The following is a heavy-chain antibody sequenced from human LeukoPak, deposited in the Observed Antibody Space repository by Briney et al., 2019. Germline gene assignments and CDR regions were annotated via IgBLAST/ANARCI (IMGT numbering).Heavy chain of an antibody. CDR2: ISISGGGT. D-gene: IGHD1-26*01. V-gene: IGHV3-23*01. CDR1: GFTFSNYW. CDR3: AKGGPVSGNYYFFDY. Sequence: GGSLRLSCAASGFTFSNYWMSWVRQAPGKGLEWVSSISISGGGTYYAESVKGRFTISRDNSKNTLYLQMNSLRAEDTAVYYCAKGGPVSGNYYFFDYWGQGTLVTVSS. J-gene: IGHJ4*02.